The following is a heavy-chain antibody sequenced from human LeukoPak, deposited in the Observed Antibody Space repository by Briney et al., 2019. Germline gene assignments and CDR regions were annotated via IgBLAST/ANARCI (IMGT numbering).Heavy chain of an antibody. CDR1: GFTFTTYG. V-gene: IGHV3-23*01. D-gene: IGHD1-7*01. J-gene: IGHJ4*02. CDR2: IGGSGTRT. CDR3: ATGNYNRPFDY. Sequence: GGSLRLSCSASGFTFTTYGMNWVRQAPGKGLEWVSGIGGSGTRTYYADSVKGRFTISRDNAKNTLYLQMNSLRAEDTAVYYCATGNYNRPFDYWGQGTLVTVSS.